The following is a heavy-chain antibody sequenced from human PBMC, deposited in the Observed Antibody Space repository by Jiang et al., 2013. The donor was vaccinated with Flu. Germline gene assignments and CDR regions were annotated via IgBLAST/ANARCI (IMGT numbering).Heavy chain of an antibody. V-gene: IGHV3-72*01. CDR1: GFTFSDHY. Sequence: VQLLESGGGLVQPGGSLRLSCAASGFTFSDHYMDWVRQAPGKGLEWVGRSRNKANSYTTEYAASVKGRFTISRDDSKNSLYLQMNSLKTEDTAVYYCAGFTMVGNYYDMDVWGQGTTVTVSS. CDR3: AGFTMVGNYYDMDV. D-gene: IGHD3-10*01. CDR2: SRNKANSYTT. J-gene: IGHJ6*02.